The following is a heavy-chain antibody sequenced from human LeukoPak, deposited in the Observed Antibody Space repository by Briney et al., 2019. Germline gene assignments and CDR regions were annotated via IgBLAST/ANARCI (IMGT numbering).Heavy chain of an antibody. Sequence: SETLSLTCTVSSGPFGTNYWSWIRQPPGKGLEWIGFIYHSGTTYYSPSLKSRIIISIDTSKNQFSLKLSSVTAADTAVYYCARKDIVYLGFDPWGQGTLVTVSS. J-gene: IGHJ5*02. V-gene: IGHV4-30-4*08. D-gene: IGHD5-12*01. CDR2: IYHSGTT. CDR1: SGPFGTNY. CDR3: ARKDIVYLGFDP.